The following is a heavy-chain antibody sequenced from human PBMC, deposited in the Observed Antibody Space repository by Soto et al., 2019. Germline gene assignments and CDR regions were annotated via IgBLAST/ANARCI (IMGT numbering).Heavy chain of an antibody. V-gene: IGHV3-53*01. CDR1: GLTVSGTKY. Sequence: DVHLVESGGGLIQPGESLGLSCAAFGLTVSGTKYVAWVRQAPGKGLEWVSALYDVFGSFYADSVKGRFTTSSDRSKSTVYLQMNDLRPDDTAVYYCASWHEREHAYDVWGQGTTVIVSS. CDR2: LYDVFGS. J-gene: IGHJ3*01. CDR3: ASWHEREHAYDV. D-gene: IGHD1-1*01.